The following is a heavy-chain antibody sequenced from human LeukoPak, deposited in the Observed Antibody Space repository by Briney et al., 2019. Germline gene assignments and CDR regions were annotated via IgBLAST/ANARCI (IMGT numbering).Heavy chain of an antibody. D-gene: IGHD6-19*01. J-gene: IGHJ4*02. CDR1: GFTFSKCR. CDR3: ATKQWLAPPPDS. V-gene: IGHV3-74*01. Sequence: PGGSLRLSCTVSGFTFSKCRILWVCQAPGQGLESVSRINTDGTVTTYADSVKGRFTVSRDNADNTMFMQMISVRDEDTSVYYCATKQWLAPPPDSWGQGTPVTVSS. CDR2: INTDGTVT.